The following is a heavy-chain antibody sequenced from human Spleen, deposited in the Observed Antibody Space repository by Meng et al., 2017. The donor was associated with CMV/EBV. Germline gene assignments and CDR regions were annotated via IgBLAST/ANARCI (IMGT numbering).Heavy chain of an antibody. Sequence: GESLKISCVGSGFTFSSYEMNWVRQAPGKGLEWISYISASGNIRYYADSVKGRFTVSRDNARNSLYLQMTSLRAEDTAVYYCARDGGDGYNSGGDYWGQGTLVTVSS. CDR3: ARDGGDGYNSGGDY. CDR2: ISASGNIR. CDR1: GFTFSSYE. J-gene: IGHJ4*02. V-gene: IGHV3-48*03. D-gene: IGHD5-24*01.